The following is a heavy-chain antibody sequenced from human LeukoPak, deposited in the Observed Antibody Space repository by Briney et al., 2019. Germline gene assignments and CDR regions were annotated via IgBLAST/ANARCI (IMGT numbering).Heavy chain of an antibody. Sequence: PGGSLRLSCAASGFTVSSNYMSWVRQAPGKGLEWVSVIYSCGSTYYADSVKGRFTISRDNSKNTLYPQMNSLRAEDTAVYYCAKAMWELPPVLLFDYWGQGTLVTVSS. V-gene: IGHV3-53*01. CDR1: GFTVSSNY. J-gene: IGHJ4*02. CDR2: IYSCGST. D-gene: IGHD1-26*01. CDR3: AKAMWELPPVLLFDY.